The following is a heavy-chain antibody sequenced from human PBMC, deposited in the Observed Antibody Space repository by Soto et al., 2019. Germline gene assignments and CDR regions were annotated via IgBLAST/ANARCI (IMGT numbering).Heavy chain of an antibody. CDR1: GFTFSTYW. D-gene: IGHD3-22*01. J-gene: IGHJ4*02. V-gene: IGHV3-7*05. CDR3: ARVEPSDNSPYRPVDY. Sequence: PGESLRLSCAASGFTFSTYWLSWVRQAPGKGLERVANIKQDGREKNYVDSVKGRFTISRDNAKNSLYLLMSSLRVEDTAVYYCARVEPSDNSPYRPVDYWGQGT. CDR2: IKQDGREK.